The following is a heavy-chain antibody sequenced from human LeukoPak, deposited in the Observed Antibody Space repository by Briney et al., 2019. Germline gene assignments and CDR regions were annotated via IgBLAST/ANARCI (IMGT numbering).Heavy chain of an antibody. J-gene: IGHJ6*03. Sequence: GGSLRLSCAASGFTFSSYGMHWVRQAPGKGLEWVAFIRYDGGNKYYADSVKGRFTISRDNSKNTLYLQMNSLRAEDTAVYYCAKIVVPAAITHYYYYMDVWGKGTTVTVSS. D-gene: IGHD2-2*01. V-gene: IGHV3-30*02. CDR1: GFTFSSYG. CDR3: AKIVVPAAITHYYYYMDV. CDR2: IRYDGGNK.